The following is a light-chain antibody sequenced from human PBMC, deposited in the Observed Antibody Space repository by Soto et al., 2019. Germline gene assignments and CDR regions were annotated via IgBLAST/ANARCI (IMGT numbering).Light chain of an antibody. CDR3: QRYNDWWT. CDR2: DAS. CDR1: QSISNW. Sequence: DIQMTQSPSTLSASVGDRVTITCRASQSISNWLAWYQQKPGKAPKLLIYDASSLQSGVPSRFSGSGSGTEFTLTISGLQPDDFATYYCQRYNDWWTFGPGTKVDI. V-gene: IGKV1-5*01. J-gene: IGKJ1*01.